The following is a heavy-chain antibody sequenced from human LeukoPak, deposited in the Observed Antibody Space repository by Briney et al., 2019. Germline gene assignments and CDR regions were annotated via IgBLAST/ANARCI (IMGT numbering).Heavy chain of an antibody. CDR1: GSTFSSYA. CDR2: ISYDGSNK. CDR3: ARDGLLGYFDY. J-gene: IGHJ4*02. V-gene: IGHV3-30-3*01. Sequence: GRSLRLSCAASGSTFSSYAMHWVRQAPGKGLEWVAVISYDGSNKYYADSVKGRFTISRDNSKNTLYLQMNSLRAEDTAVYYCARDGLLGYFDYWGQGTLVTVSS. D-gene: IGHD7-27*01.